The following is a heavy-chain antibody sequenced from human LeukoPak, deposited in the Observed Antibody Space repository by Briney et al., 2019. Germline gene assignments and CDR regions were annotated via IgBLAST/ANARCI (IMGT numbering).Heavy chain of an antibody. CDR2: ISANTGDT. V-gene: IGHV1-18*01. D-gene: IGHD3-10*01. J-gene: IGHJ4*02. CDR1: GYIFTTYG. CDR3: ARDRLYSYHDY. Sequence: ASVRVSCKASGYIFTTYGVSWVRQAPGLGLEWMGWISANTGDTNYPQNLQGRVTLTTHTSTRTAYMELRSLSSDDAAVYYCARDRLYSYHDYWGQGTLVTVSS.